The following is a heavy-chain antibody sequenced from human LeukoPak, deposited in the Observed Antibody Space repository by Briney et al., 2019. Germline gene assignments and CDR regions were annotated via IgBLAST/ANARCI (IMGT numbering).Heavy chain of an antibody. V-gene: IGHV1-46*01. D-gene: IGHD2-2*01. CDR1: GYTFTSYY. J-gene: IGHJ4*02. CDR2: INPSGGST. Sequence: GESLKISCKGSGYTFTSYYMHWVRQAPGQGLEWMGIINPSGGSTSYAQKFQGRVTMTRDMSTSTVYMELSSLRSEDTAVYYCARTCSSTSCHFDYWGQGTLVTVSS. CDR3: ARTCSSTSCHFDY.